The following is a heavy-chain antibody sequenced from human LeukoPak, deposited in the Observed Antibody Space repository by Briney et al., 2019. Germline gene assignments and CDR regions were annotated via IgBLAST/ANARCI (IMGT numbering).Heavy chain of an antibody. CDR2: INPNSGGT. D-gene: IGHD3-22*01. V-gene: IGHV1-2*06. Sequence: ASVKVSCKASGYTFTGYYMHWVRQAPGQGLEWMGRINPNSGGTNYAQKFQGRVTMTRDTSISTAYMELSRLRSDDTAVYYCARVFGTYYYDSSGYYYTIPHQNYFDYWGQGTLVTVSS. J-gene: IGHJ4*02. CDR1: GYTFTGYY. CDR3: ARVFGTYYYDSSGYYYTIPHQNYFDY.